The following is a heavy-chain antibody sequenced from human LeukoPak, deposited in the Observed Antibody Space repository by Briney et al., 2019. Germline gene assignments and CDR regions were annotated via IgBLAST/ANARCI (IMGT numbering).Heavy chain of an antibody. J-gene: IGHJ4*02. CDR1: GFTFDDYA. CDR3: ARARSSGRFDY. D-gene: IGHD6-19*01. Sequence: PGGSLRLSCAASGFTFDDYAMHWVRQAPGKGLEWVANIKQDGSEKYYVDSVKGRFTISRDNAKNSLYLQMNSLRAEDTAVYYCARARSSGRFDYWGQGTLVTVSS. CDR2: IKQDGSEK. V-gene: IGHV3-7*01.